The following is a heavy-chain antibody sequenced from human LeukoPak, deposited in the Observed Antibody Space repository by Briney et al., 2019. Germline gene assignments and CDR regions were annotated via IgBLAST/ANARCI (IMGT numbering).Heavy chain of an antibody. Sequence: PGGSLRLSCAASGFTFSSYAMSWVRQAPGKGLEWVSAISGSGGSTYYADSVKGRFTISRDNSKNTLYLQMNSLRAEDTAVYYCVKVPGPFITIFGYWGQGTLVTVSS. CDR2: ISGSGGST. CDR1: GFTFSSYA. D-gene: IGHD3-3*01. CDR3: VKVPGPFITIFGY. J-gene: IGHJ4*02. V-gene: IGHV3-23*01.